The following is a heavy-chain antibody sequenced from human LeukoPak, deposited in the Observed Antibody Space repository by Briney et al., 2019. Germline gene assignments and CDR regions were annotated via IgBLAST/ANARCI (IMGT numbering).Heavy chain of an antibody. J-gene: IGHJ6*02. CDR1: GFTFSDYY. V-gene: IGHV3-11*06. CDR3: ARSRYYGSGIVDV. Sequence: GGSLRLSCAASGFTFSDYYMSWIRQAPGKRLEWVSYISSSSSYTNYADSVKGRFTISRDNAKNSLYLQMNSLRAEDTAVYYCARSRYYGSGIVDVWGQGTTVTVSS. CDR2: ISSSSSYT. D-gene: IGHD3-10*01.